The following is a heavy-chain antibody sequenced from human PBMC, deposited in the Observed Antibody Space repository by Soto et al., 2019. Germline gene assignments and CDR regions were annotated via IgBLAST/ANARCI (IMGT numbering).Heavy chain of an antibody. V-gene: IGHV3-23*01. CDR1: EFTFSNYA. CDR3: AKALYGGFTY. Sequence: PGGSLRLSCAASEFTFSNYAMSWVRQAPGKGLESVSGISGSGDSTHYADSVKGRFTVSRDNSKSMLYLQTNSLRAEDTAIYYCAKALYGGFTYWGQGTLVTVSS. J-gene: IGHJ4*02. D-gene: IGHD3-10*01. CDR2: ISGSGDST.